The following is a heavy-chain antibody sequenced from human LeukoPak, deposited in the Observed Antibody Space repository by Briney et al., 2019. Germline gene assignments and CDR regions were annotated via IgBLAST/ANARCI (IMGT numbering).Heavy chain of an antibody. V-gene: IGHV4-34*01. Sequence: SETLSLTCAVYGVSSSGYYWSWIRQSPGKGLEWIGEINHSGSTNYNPSLKSRVTISVDTSKNQFSLKLSSVTAADTAVYYCARGRPYYYDSSGRFDPWGQGTLVTVSS. CDR2: INHSGST. CDR1: GVSSSGYY. D-gene: IGHD3-22*01. CDR3: ARGRPYYYDSSGRFDP. J-gene: IGHJ5*02.